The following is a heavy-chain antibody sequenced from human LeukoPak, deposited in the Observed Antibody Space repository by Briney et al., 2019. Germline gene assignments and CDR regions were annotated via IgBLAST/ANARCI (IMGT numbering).Heavy chain of an antibody. V-gene: IGHV1-69*05. J-gene: IGHJ5*02. CDR1: GGTFSSYA. Sequence: ASVKVSCEASGGTFSSYAISWVRQAPGQGLEWMGRIIPIFGTANYAQKFQGRVTITTDESTSTAYMELSSLRSEDTAVYYCARSGGPSHRDTAMPYEGFDPWGQGTLVTVSS. CDR2: IIPIFGTA. D-gene: IGHD5-18*01. CDR3: ARSGGPSHRDTAMPYEGFDP.